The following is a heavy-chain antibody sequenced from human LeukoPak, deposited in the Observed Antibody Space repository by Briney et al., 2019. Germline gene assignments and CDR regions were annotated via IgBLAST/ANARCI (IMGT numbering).Heavy chain of an antibody. CDR1: GGSISSYY. CDR2: IYYSGST. D-gene: IGHD4-23*01. Sequence: PSETLSLTCTVSGGSISSYYWSWIRQPPGKGLEWIGYIYYSGSTNYNPSLKSRVTISVETSKNQFSLKLSSVTAADTAVYYCARDFNVYGGNRFDYWGQGTLVTVSS. V-gene: IGHV4-59*01. CDR3: ARDFNVYGGNRFDY. J-gene: IGHJ4*02.